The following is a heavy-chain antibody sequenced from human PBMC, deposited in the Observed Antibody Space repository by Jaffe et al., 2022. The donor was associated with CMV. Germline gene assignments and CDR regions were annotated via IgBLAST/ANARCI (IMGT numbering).Heavy chain of an antibody. Sequence: QVQLVESGGGVVQPGRSLRLSCAASGFTFSSYGMHWVRQAPGKGLEWVAVISYDGSNKYYADSVKGRFTISRDNSKNTLYLQMNSLRAEDTAVYYCAKAGREGRSYYYYGMDVWGQGTTVTVSS. CDR2: ISYDGSNK. J-gene: IGHJ6*02. V-gene: IGHV3-30*18. CDR1: GFTFSSYG. CDR3: AKAGREGRSYYYYGMDV. D-gene: IGHD1-26*01.